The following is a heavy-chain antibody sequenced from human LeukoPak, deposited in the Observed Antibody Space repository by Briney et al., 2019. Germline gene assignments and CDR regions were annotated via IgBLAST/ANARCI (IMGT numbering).Heavy chain of an antibody. J-gene: IGHJ4*02. CDR2: VFPRDSDT. CDR3: ARLRMEHTGGSLSVFFDW. CDR1: GYIFTNYW. V-gene: IGHV5-51*01. D-gene: IGHD7-27*01. Sequence: GESLKISCKTSGYIFTNYWIGWVRHTPGKGLNWMGIVFPRDSDTKYSPSFQGQATISADTSINTAYLQWTSLRASDTGIYYCARLRMEHTGGSLSVFFDWWGQGTLVTVSS.